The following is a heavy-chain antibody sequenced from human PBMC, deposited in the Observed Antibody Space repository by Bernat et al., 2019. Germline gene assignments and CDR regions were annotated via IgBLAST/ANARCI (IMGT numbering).Heavy chain of an antibody. Sequence: EVQLVESGGGLVKPGGSLRLSCAASGFTFSSYSMNWVRQAPGKGLEWVSSISSSSSYIYYADSVKGRFTISRDNAKNSLYLQMNSLRAEDTAVYYCARDGKRGSVVVADTWGWGYYYYGMDVWGQGTTVTVSS. CDR2: ISSSSSYI. CDR1: GFTFSSYS. D-gene: IGHD2-15*01. CDR3: ARDGKRGSVVVADTWGWGYYYYGMDV. V-gene: IGHV3-21*01. J-gene: IGHJ6*02.